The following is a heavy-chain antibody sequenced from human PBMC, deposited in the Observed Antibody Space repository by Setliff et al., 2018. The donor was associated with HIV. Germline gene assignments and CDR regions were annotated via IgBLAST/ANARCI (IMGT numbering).Heavy chain of an antibody. D-gene: IGHD3-22*01. CDR3: ARGVDYYTDHVDI. V-gene: IGHV4-61*02. Sequence: SETLSLTCTVSGDSITRVSSFWSWIRQPAGKGLEYLGLIFTSGTIRYNPSLKSRLTLSRDTSKNQISLRLTSTTVADTAVYYCARGVDYYTDHVDIWGQGALVPASP. CDR1: GDSITRVSSF. J-gene: IGHJ4*02. CDR2: IFTSGTI.